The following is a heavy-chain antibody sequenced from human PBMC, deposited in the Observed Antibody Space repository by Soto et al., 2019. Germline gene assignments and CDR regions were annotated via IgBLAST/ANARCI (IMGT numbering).Heavy chain of an antibody. D-gene: IGHD3-3*01. CDR2: ISPYNGNT. V-gene: IGHV1-18*01. CDR3: ARVLHGVVIIGDYYYYYMDV. CDR1: GYTFTNYG. J-gene: IGHJ6*03. Sequence: ASVKVSCKASGYTFTNYGISWVRQAPGQGLEWMGWISPYNGNTNYAQELRGRVTMTTDTSTSTAQMELRSLRSDDTAVYYCARVLHGVVIIGDYYYYYMDVWGKGTTVTVSS.